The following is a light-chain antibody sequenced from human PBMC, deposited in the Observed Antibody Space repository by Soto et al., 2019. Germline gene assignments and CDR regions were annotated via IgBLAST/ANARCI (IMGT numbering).Light chain of an antibody. CDR3: FLSHSVPRV. CDR1: TGAVTRGHY. Sequence: QTVVTQEPSLTVSPGGTVTLTCGSSTGAVTRGHYLHWFQQKPGQAPRTLIYDTDMRHSWTPARFSGSLLGGKAALTLSGAQPEDEAEYYCFLSHSVPRVFGGGTKLTVL. V-gene: IGLV7-46*01. CDR2: DTD. J-gene: IGLJ3*02.